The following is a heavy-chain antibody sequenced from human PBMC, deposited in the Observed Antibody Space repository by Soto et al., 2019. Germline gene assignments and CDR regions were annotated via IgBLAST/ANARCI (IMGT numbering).Heavy chain of an antibody. D-gene: IGHD6-6*01. CDR3: ARQVSIAARPPLYYSYYYYMYV. J-gene: IGHJ6*03. Sequence: PGESLKSSCKGSGYSFTTYCIFWVRQMPGKRLKWMWIIYPGDSDTRYSQSFQGQVTIPADKSISTAYLQWSGLKASDTAMYYCARQVSIAARPPLYYSYYYYMYVWGKGTTVTVSS. CDR1: GYSFTTYC. V-gene: IGHV5-51*01. CDR2: IYPGDSDT.